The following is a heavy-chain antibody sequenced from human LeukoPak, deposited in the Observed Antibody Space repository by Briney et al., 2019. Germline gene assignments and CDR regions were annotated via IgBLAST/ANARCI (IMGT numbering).Heavy chain of an antibody. CDR3: ARVNYGPPDHYYYMDV. D-gene: IGHD4-17*01. Sequence: PSETLSLTCTVSGGSISSYYWSWIRQPAGKGLEWIGRIYTSGSTNYNPSLKSRVTMSVDTSKNQFSLKLSSVTAADTAVYYCARVNYGPPDHYYYMDVWGKGTTVTVSS. V-gene: IGHV4-4*07. J-gene: IGHJ6*03. CDR2: IYTSGST. CDR1: GGSISSYY.